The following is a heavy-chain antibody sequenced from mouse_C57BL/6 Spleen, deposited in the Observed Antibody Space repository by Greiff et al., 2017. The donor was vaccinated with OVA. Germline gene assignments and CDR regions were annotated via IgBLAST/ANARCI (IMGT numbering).Heavy chain of an antibody. CDR1: GYAFSSYW. CDR3: AREGATVVESFDY. D-gene: IGHD1-1*01. J-gene: IGHJ2*01. V-gene: IGHV1-80*01. CDR2: IYPGDGDT. Sequence: VKLMESGAELVKPGASVKISCKASGYAFSSYWMNWVKQRPGKGLEWIGQIYPGDGDTNYNGKFKGKATLTADKSSSTAYMQLSSLTSEDSAVYFCAREGATVVESFDYWGQGTTLTVSS.